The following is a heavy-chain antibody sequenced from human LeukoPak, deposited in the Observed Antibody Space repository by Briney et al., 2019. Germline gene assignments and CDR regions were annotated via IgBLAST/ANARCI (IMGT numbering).Heavy chain of an antibody. D-gene: IGHD2-2*02. CDR3: AKARTLQYQLLHPSDY. CDR2: ISGSGGST. J-gene: IGHJ4*02. CDR1: GFTFSSYA. Sequence: GGSLRLSCAASGFTFSSYAMSWVRQAPGKGLEWVSAISGSGGSTYYADSVKGRFTISRDNSKNTLYLQMNSLRAEDTAVYYCAKARTLQYQLLHPSDYWGQGTLVTVSS. V-gene: IGHV3-23*01.